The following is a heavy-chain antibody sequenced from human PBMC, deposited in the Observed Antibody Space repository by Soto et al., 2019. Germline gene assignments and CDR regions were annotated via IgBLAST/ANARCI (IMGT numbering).Heavy chain of an antibody. CDR3: AKDRYSSSWYAGKGDWFDP. Sequence: GGSLRLSCAASGFTFSSYAMSWVRQAPGKGLEWVSAISGSGGSTYYADSVKGRFTISRDNSKNTLYLQMNSLRAEDTAVYYCAKDRYSSSWYAGKGDWFDPWGQGTLVTVSS. V-gene: IGHV3-23*01. J-gene: IGHJ5*02. D-gene: IGHD6-13*01. CDR1: GFTFSSYA. CDR2: ISGSGGST.